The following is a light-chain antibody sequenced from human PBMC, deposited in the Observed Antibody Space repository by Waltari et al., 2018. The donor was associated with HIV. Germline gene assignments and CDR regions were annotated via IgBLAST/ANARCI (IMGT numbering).Light chain of an antibody. V-gene: IGLV2-14*03. J-gene: IGLJ1*01. Sequence: QSALTQPASGSGSPGQSITISCTGTTSDVGGDNYVSWYQQHPGKAPRLLIYEVTKRPSGVSNRFSGSKSDSTASLTISGLQAEDEAEYYCSSSTTTTTLGLFGTGTKVTVL. CDR1: TSDVGGDNY. CDR2: EVT. CDR3: SSSTTTTTLGL.